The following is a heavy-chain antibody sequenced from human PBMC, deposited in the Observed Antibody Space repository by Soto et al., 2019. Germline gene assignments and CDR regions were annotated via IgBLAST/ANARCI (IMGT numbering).Heavy chain of an antibody. CDR3: ARVTYSGYDFYYYYYGMDV. CDR2: IYYSGST. Sequence: PSETLSLTCTVSGGPISSYYWSWIRQPPGKGLEWIGYIYYSGSTNYNPSLKSRVTTSVDTSKNQFSLKLSSVTAADTAVYYCARVTYSGYDFYYYYYGMDVWGQGTTVTVS. CDR1: GGPISSYY. D-gene: IGHD5-12*01. J-gene: IGHJ6*02. V-gene: IGHV4-59*01.